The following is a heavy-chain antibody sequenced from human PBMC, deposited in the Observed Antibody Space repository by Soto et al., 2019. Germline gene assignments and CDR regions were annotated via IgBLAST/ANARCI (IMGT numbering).Heavy chain of an antibody. D-gene: IGHD3-10*01. V-gene: IGHV4-30-2*01. CDR1: GGSISRGGYS. Sequence: QLQLQESGSGLLKASQTLSLNCAVSGGSISRGGYSWSWIRQPPGRALEWIGYIYYSGSTYYSPSLQIRVSMSMDESKNHFSLQLNSLTAADTAVYYGAVSGRAGLDVWGQGTTVSVS. CDR3: AVSGRAGLDV. CDR2: IYYSGST. J-gene: IGHJ6*02.